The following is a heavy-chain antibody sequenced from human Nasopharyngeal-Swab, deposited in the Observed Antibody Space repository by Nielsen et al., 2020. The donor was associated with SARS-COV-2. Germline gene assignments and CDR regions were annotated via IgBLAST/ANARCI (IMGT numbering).Heavy chain of an antibody. CDR2: ISGSGGST. J-gene: IGHJ4*02. V-gene: IGHV3-23*01. D-gene: IGHD3-22*01. CDR1: GFTFSSYA. Sequence: GESLKISCAASGFTFSSYAMSWVRQAPGKGLEWVSAISGSGGSTYYADSVKGRFTISRDNSKNTLYLQMSSLRAEDTAVYYCARGDDSSGFSITLDYWGQGTLVTVSS. CDR3: ARGDDSSGFSITLDY.